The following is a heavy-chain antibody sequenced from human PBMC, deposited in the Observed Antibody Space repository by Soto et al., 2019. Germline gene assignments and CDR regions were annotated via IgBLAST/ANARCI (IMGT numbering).Heavy chain of an antibody. D-gene: IGHD3-22*01. Sequence: GGSLRLSCSASGFTFSSYAMHWVRQAPGKGLEYVSAISSNGGSTYYADSVKGRFTISRDNSKNTLYLQMSSLRAEDTAVYYCVRGLYYYDSSGYSPPFDYWGQGTLVTVSS. CDR1: GFTFSSYA. CDR2: ISSNGGST. V-gene: IGHV3-64D*08. J-gene: IGHJ4*02. CDR3: VRGLYYYDSSGYSPPFDY.